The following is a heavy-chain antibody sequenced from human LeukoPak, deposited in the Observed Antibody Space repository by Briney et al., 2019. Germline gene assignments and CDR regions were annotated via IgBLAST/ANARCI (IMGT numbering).Heavy chain of an antibody. CDR2: ISSSSSYI. J-gene: IGHJ4*02. CDR3: AREAIFGVVTPYYFHY. Sequence: PGGSLRLSCAASGFTFSSYTMNWVRQAPGKGLEWVSSISSSSSYIYYADSVKGRFTISRDNAKNSLYLQMNSLRAEDTAVYYCAREAIFGVVTPYYFHYWGQGTLVTVSS. D-gene: IGHD3-3*01. V-gene: IGHV3-21*06. CDR1: GFTFSSYT.